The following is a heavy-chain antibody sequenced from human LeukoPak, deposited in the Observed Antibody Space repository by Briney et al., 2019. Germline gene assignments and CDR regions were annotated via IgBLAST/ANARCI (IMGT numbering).Heavy chain of an antibody. CDR2: ISGSGGST. Sequence: PGGSLRLSCAASGFTFSSYAMSWVRQAPGKGLEWVSAISGSGGSTYYADSVKGRFTISRDNSKNTLYLQMNSLRAEDTAVYYCAKDTRVYDSSGYYSARGQGTLVTVSS. D-gene: IGHD3-22*01. V-gene: IGHV3-23*01. CDR3: AKDTRVYDSSGYYSA. J-gene: IGHJ4*02. CDR1: GFTFSSYA.